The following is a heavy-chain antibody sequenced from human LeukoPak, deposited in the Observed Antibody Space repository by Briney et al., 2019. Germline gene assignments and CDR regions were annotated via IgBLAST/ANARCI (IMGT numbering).Heavy chain of an antibody. Sequence: GGSLRLSCAASGFTFSGSAMHWVRQASGKGLEWVGRIRSKANSYATAYAASVKGRFTISRDDSKNTWYLQMNSLKTEDTAVYYCTGSGATSYWGQGTLVTVSS. CDR3: TGSGATSY. J-gene: IGHJ4*02. CDR2: IRSKANSYAT. V-gene: IGHV3-73*01. CDR1: GFTFSGSA. D-gene: IGHD1-26*01.